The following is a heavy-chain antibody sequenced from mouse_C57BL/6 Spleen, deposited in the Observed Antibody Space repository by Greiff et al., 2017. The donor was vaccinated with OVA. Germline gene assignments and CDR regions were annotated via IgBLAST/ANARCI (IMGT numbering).Heavy chain of an antibody. V-gene: IGHV1-55*01. CDR2: IYPGSGST. CDR1: GYTFTSYW. CDR3: ASCHYYGSSWYFDV. Sequence: VQLQQPGAELVKPGASVKMSCKASGYTFTSYWITWVKQRPGQGLEWIGDIYPGSGSTNYNEKFKSKATLTVDTSSSTAYMQLSSLTSEDSAVYYCASCHYYGSSWYFDVWGTGTTVTVSS. J-gene: IGHJ1*03. D-gene: IGHD1-1*01.